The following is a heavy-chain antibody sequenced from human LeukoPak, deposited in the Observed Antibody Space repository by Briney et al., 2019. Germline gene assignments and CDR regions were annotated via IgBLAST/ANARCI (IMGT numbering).Heavy chain of an antibody. CDR2: ISYDGSNK. D-gene: IGHD4-17*01. CDR3: AKGGDDYGDSYPFDY. Sequence: GRSLRLSCAASGFTFSSYGMHWVRQAPGKGLEWVAVISYDGSNKYYADSVKGRFTISRDNSKNTLYLQMNSLRAEDTAVYYCAKGGDDYGDSYPFDYWGQGILVTVSS. CDR1: GFTFSSYG. V-gene: IGHV3-30*18. J-gene: IGHJ4*02.